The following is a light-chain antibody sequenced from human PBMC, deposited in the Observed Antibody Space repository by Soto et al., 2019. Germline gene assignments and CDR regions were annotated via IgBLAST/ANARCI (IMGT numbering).Light chain of an antibody. Sequence: EIVLTQSPATLSLSPGERATPSCRASQSVSSYLAWYQQKPGQAPRLLIHGASTRATGVPVRFSGSGSGTVFTLTIGSLEPEDSAVYYCQQRKNWPPITFGQGTRLEIK. V-gene: IGKV3-11*01. CDR2: GAS. CDR3: QQRKNWPPIT. J-gene: IGKJ5*01. CDR1: QSVSSY.